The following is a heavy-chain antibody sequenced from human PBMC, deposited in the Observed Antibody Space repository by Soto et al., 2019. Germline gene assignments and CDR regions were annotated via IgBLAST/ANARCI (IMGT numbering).Heavy chain of an antibody. V-gene: IGHV3-15*01. Sequence: GWSERQSGAAAEFAFSNACRSWARQAPGKGLEWVGRIKSKTGGGTIDYAAPVKGRFTISRDDSKNTLYLQMNSLKTEDTAVYYCTPGPHYWGQGTLVTVSS. CDR2: IKSKTGGGTI. CDR1: EFAFSNAC. CDR3: TPGPHY. J-gene: IGHJ4*02.